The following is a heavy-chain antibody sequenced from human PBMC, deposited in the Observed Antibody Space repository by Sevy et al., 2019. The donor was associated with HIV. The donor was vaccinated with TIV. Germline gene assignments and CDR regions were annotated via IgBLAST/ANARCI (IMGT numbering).Heavy chain of an antibody. V-gene: IGHV3-23*01. CDR1: GFTFSSYA. CDR3: ATGIYNSGWYAPGYFDN. D-gene: IGHD6-19*01. CDR2: ISGSGDTT. J-gene: IGHJ4*02. Sequence: GGSLRLSCAASGFTFSSYAMSWVRQAPGKGLEWVSGISGSGDTTYYADSVKDRFTISSDNSMNTMYLQMNGLRAEDAAVYYCATGIYNSGWYAPGYFDNWGQGTLVNVSS.